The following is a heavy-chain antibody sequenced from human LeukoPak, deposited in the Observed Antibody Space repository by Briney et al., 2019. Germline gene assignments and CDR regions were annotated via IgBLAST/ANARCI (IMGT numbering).Heavy chain of an antibody. Sequence: SETLSLTCAVYGGSFSGYYWSWIRQPPGKGLEWIGEINHSGSTNYNPSLKRRVTISVDTSKNQFSLKLSSVTAADTAVYYCARGRAARRPFDYWGQGTLVTVSS. CDR2: INHSGST. CDR3: ARGRAARRPFDY. J-gene: IGHJ4*02. V-gene: IGHV4-34*01. CDR1: GGSFSGYY. D-gene: IGHD6-6*01.